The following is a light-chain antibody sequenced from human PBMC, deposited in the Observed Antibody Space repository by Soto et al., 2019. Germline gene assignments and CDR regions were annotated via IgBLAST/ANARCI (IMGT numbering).Light chain of an antibody. CDR2: DAS. CDR3: QQYGRSPT. Sequence: EIVLTQCPFTLCFAPGERSTLSFIASQSVSSNYLAWYQQKLGQAPRLLIYDASRRATGIPDRFSGSGSGTDFTLTISRLEPEDFVVYYCQQYGRSPTFGQGTKV. V-gene: IGKV3-20*01. J-gene: IGKJ1*01. CDR1: QSVSSNY.